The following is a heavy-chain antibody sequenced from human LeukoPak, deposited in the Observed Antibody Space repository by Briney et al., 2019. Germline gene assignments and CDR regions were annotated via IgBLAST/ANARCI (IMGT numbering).Heavy chain of an antibody. CDR3: GRDLGYYGDGDNYHNALDI. D-gene: IGHD4-17*01. Sequence: PGGSLRLSCTASGFTFSDCDMNWVRQAPGSGLEWVSAISYRISPTYYADSVKGRFTISRDNAKKSLYLQMNSLRAEDTAVYYCGRDLGYYGDGDNYHNALDIWGQGTMVTVSS. V-gene: IGHV3-21*01. CDR1: GFTFSDCD. CDR2: ISYRISPT. J-gene: IGHJ3*02.